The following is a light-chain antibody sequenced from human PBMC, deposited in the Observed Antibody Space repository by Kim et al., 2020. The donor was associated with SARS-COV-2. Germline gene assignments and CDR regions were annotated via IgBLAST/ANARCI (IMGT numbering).Light chain of an antibody. CDR2: DVS. J-gene: IGLJ1*01. CDR3: SSFTRNTTLV. V-gene: IGLV2-14*03. Sequence: GQSITISCAGTSNDVGAYKYVSWCQQHPGKAPKLLIYDVSVRPSGVSTRFSGSKSGNAASLTISGLQAEDEADYYCSSFTRNTTLVFGTGTKVTVL. CDR1: SNDVGAYKY.